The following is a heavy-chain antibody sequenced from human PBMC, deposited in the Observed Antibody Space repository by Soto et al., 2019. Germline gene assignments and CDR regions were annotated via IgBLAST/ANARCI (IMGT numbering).Heavy chain of an antibody. CDR1: GYTFTGYY. CDR2: INPNSGDT. CDR3: ASQGTYCRSSSCPYTGTWFDP. V-gene: IGHV1-2*02. D-gene: IGHD2-2*01. Sequence: AASVKVSCKASGYTFTGYYMHWVRQAPGQGLEWMGWINPNSGDTNYAQKFQGRVTMTRDTSISTAYMELSRLRSDDTAVYYCASQGTYCRSSSCPYTGTWFDPWGQGTLVTVSS. J-gene: IGHJ5*02.